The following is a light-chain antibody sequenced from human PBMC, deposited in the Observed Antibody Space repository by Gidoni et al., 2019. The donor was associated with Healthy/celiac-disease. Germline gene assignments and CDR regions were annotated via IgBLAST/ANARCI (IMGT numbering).Light chain of an antibody. CDR2: SNN. V-gene: IGLV1-44*01. CDR3: AAWDDSLNGVV. Sequence: QSVLPQPPSASGTPGQRVTISCSGSSSNIGSNTVHWYQQLPGTAPKPLIYSNNQRPSGVPDRFSGSKSGTSASLAISGLQSEDEADYYCAAWDDSLNGVVFGGGTKLTVL. CDR1: SSNIGSNT. J-gene: IGLJ2*01.